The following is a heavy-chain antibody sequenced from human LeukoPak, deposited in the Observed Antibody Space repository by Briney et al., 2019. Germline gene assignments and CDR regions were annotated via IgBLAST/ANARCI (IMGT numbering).Heavy chain of an antibody. J-gene: IGHJ5*02. CDR2: MYAGGTT. CDR3: ARGSGSGWPLDR. D-gene: IGHD6-19*01. V-gene: IGHV3-53*01. CDR1: GVIVSRNF. Sequence: GGSLRISCAASGVIVSRNFMSWVRQAPGKGLQWVAIMYAGGTTDYSDSVRGRFHISRDSSNNTLSLQINSLRAEDTAVYYCARGSGSGWPLDRWGQGALVTVSS.